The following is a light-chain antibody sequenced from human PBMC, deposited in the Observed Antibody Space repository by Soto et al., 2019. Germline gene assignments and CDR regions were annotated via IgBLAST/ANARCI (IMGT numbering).Light chain of an antibody. CDR2: SNN. V-gene: IGLV1-44*01. Sequence: QSVLTQPPSASGTPGQRVTLSCSGSSSNIGSNTVNWYQQLPGTAPKLLIYSNNQRLSGVPDRFSGSKSGTSASLAISGLQSEDEADYYCAAWDDSLIGSNWVFGGGTKVTVL. J-gene: IGLJ3*02. CDR3: AAWDDSLIGSNWV. CDR1: SSNIGSNT.